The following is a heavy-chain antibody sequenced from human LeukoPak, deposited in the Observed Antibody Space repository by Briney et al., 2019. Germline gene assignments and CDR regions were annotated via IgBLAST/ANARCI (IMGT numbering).Heavy chain of an antibody. CDR1: GDSISTYY. D-gene: IGHD3-22*01. CDR3: ARRRYYDSSGYWYYFDY. V-gene: IGHV4-59*08. CDR2: IIDSGST. Sequence: SETLSLTCTVSGDSISTYYWNWIRQPPGRELEGLGFIIDSGSTNYNPSLRSRVTISLDTSKNQFSLRLSSVTAADTAVYYCARRRYYDSSGYWYYFDYWGQGTLVTVSS. J-gene: IGHJ4*02.